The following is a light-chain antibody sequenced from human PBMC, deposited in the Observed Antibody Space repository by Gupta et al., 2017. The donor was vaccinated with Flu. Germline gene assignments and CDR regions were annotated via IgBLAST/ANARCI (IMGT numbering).Light chain of an antibody. CDR1: QGISNY. CDR2: AAS. J-gene: IGKJ1*01. CDR3: QKYNSAPSWT. V-gene: IGKV1-27*01. Sequence: DIQMTHSPSSLSASVGDRVTITCRASQGISNYLAWYQQKPGKVPKLLIYAASTLQSRVTSRFSGSGSGTDFTLTISSRQPEDVATYYCQKYNSAPSWTFGQGTKVEIK.